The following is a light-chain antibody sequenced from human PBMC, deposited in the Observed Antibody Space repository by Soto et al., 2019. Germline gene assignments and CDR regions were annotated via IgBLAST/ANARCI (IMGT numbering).Light chain of an antibody. J-gene: IGKJ3*01. CDR2: DAS. CDR1: QSISNS. V-gene: IGKV1-5*01. CDR3: QQYSGYPFT. Sequence: DIQMTQSPSTLSASVGDRVTITCRASQSISNSLAWYQQKPGKAPKLLIYDASSLDSGVPSRFSGSASGTEFTLTVSSLQPDDLATYYCQQYSGYPFTFGRGTKVDIK.